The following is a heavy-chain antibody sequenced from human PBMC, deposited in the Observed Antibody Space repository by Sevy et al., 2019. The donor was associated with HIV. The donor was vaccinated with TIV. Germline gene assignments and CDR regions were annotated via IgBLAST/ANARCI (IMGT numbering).Heavy chain of an antibody. J-gene: IGHJ4*02. CDR1: GFTFSSYA. CDR3: AKALGYSSGWDLYY. V-gene: IGHV3-23*01. D-gene: IGHD6-19*01. Sequence: GGSLRLSCAASGFTFSSYAMSWVRQAPGKGLEWVSAISGSGGSTYYEDSVKGRFTISRDNSKNTLYLQMNSLRAEDTAVYYCAKALGYSSGWDLYYWGQGTLVTVSS. CDR2: ISGSGGST.